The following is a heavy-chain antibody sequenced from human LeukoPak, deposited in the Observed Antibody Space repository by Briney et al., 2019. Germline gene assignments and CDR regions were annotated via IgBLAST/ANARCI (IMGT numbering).Heavy chain of an antibody. J-gene: IGHJ3*02. Sequence: ASVKVSCKASGYSLTNSGITWVRQAPGQGLEWMGWISAYTGNTNYAQKLQGRVTMTTDRSTSTAYMELRSLRSDDTAVYYCAGYSYGYDAFDIWGQGTMVTVSS. CDR2: ISAYTGNT. D-gene: IGHD5-18*01. V-gene: IGHV1-18*01. CDR3: AGYSYGYDAFDI. CDR1: GYSLTNSG.